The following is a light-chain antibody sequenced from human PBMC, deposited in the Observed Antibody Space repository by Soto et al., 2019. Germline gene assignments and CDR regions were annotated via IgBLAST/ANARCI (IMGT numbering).Light chain of an antibody. CDR1: SSNIGNNY. CDR2: DNN. V-gene: IGLV1-51*01. Sequence: QSVLTQPPSVSAAPGQKVTLSCSGSSSNIGNNYVSWYQHLPGTAPKLLIYDNNKRPSGIPDRLSGSKSGTSATLGITGLQTGDEADYYCGTWDSSLSAYVFGTGTKVTVL. CDR3: GTWDSSLSAYV. J-gene: IGLJ1*01.